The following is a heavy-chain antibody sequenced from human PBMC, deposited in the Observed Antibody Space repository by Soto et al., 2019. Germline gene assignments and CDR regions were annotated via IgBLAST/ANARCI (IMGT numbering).Heavy chain of an antibody. CDR1: GGSISGYY. CDR3: ARERHSGDYGMDV. V-gene: IGHV4-59*01. CDR2: IYYSGST. J-gene: IGHJ6*02. Sequence: PSETLSLTCTVSGGSISGYYWSWIRQPPGKGLEWIGYIYYSGSTNYNPSLKSRVTISVDTSKNQFSLKLSSVTAADTAVYYCARERHSGDYGMDVWGQGTTVTVSS. D-gene: IGHD1-26*01.